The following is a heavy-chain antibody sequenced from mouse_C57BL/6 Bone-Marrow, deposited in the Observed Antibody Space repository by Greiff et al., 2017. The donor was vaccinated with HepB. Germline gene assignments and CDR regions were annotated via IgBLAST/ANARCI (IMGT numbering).Heavy chain of an antibody. D-gene: IGHD1-1*01. CDR2: ISSGGSYT. V-gene: IGHV5-6*01. CDR1: GFTFSSYG. J-gene: IGHJ4*01. Sequence: EVHLVESGGDLVKPGGSLKLSCAASGFTFSSYGMSWVRQTPDKRLEWVATISSGGSYTYYPDSVKGRFTISRDNAKNTLYLQMSSLKSEDTAMYYCARSITTVVAKGGYAMDYWGQGTSVTVSS. CDR3: ARSITTVVAKGGYAMDY.